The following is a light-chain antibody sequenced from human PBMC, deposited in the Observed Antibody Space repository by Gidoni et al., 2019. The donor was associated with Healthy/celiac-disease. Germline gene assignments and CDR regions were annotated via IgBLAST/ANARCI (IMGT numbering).Light chain of an antibody. V-gene: IGKV3-11*01. Sequence: EIVFTQSPATLSLSPGERATLSCRASPSVSSYLAWYQQKPGQAPRLLIYDAANRATGIPARFSGSGSGTDFTLTISSLEPEDFAVYYCQQRSNWPPLTFGGXTKVEIK. CDR1: PSVSSY. J-gene: IGKJ4*01. CDR2: DAA. CDR3: QQRSNWPPLT.